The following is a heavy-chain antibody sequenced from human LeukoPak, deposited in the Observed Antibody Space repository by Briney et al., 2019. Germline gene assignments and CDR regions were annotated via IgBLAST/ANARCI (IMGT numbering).Heavy chain of an antibody. CDR1: GGTLSSYA. J-gene: IGHJ5*02. D-gene: IGHD2-2*03. V-gene: IGHV1-69*13. CDR2: IIPSFGTA. Sequence: ASVKVSCKASGGTLSSYAISWVRQAPGQGLEWMGGIIPSFGTANYAQKFQGRVTITADESTSTAYMELSSLRSEDTAVYYCARVLDIVVVPAAMGNWFDPWGQGTLVTVSS. CDR3: ARVLDIVVVPAAMGNWFDP.